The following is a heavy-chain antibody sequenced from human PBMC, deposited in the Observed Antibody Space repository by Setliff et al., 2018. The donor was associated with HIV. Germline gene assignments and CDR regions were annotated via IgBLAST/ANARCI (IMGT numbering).Heavy chain of an antibody. D-gene: IGHD3-3*01. Sequence: LRLSCAASGFTFSDYYMSWIRQAPGKGLEWVSYISSRGSTTYYADSVRGRFTISRDNAKKSLYLQMNSLRAEDTAVYYCARDVSWRVRTYIDYWGQGALVTVSS. CDR2: ISSRGSTT. CDR1: GFTFSDYY. CDR3: ARDVSWRVRTYIDY. J-gene: IGHJ4*02. V-gene: IGHV3-11*04.